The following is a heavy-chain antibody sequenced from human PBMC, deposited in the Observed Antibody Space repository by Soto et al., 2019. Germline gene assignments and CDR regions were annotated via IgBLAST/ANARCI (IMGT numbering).Heavy chain of an antibody. D-gene: IGHD1-26*01. V-gene: IGHV3-74*01. Sequence: GGSLRLSCTASGFTFNTHWMHWVRQAPGKGLVWVSRIYFDGITTNYADSLKGRLTASRDNAKNTVYLHVNTLRDEDTAVYYCARGGAMGVDYWGQGTLVTVSS. CDR2: IYFDGITT. CDR3: ARGGAMGVDY. J-gene: IGHJ4*02. CDR1: GFTFNTHW.